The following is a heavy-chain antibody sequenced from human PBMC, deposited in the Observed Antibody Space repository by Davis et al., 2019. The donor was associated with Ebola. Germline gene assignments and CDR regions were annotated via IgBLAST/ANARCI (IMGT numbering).Heavy chain of an antibody. Sequence: SETLSLTCTVSGGSISRHYWSWIRQPPGKALEWIGYIYYIGSTYYNPSLKSRVTISVDTSKNQFSLKLSSVTAADTAVYYCASDYSGSLGDYWGQGTLVTVSS. CDR3: ASDYSGSLGDY. V-gene: IGHV4-59*08. J-gene: IGHJ4*02. CDR1: GGSISRHY. CDR2: IYYIGST. D-gene: IGHD1-26*01.